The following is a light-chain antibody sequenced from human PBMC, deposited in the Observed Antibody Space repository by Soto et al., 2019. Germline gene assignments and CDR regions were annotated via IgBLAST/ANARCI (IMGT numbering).Light chain of an antibody. V-gene: IGKV1-39*01. CDR2: AAS. Sequence: KCPSPLATTLRYGITLTCRSSQSISSYLNWYQQKPGQAPTLLIYAASSLQSGVPSRFSGSGSGTDFTLTISSLQAEDVEVYYCQQDYIIPATFGQGTMV. CDR3: QQDYIIPAT. CDR1: QSISSY. J-gene: IGKJ1*01.